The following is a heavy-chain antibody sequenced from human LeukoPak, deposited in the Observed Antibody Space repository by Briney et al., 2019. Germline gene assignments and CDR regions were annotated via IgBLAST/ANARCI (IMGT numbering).Heavy chain of an antibody. V-gene: IGHV4-31*03. J-gene: IGHJ3*02. CDR1: GGSISSGGYY. Sequence: SETLSLTCTVSGGSISSGGYYWSWIRQHPGKGLEWIGYIYYSGSTYYNPSLKSRVTISVDTSKNQFSLKLSSVTAADTAVYYCARDQSDYVWGSYRGDAFDIWGQGTMVTVSS. CDR3: ARDQSDYVWGSYRGDAFDI. CDR2: IYYSGST. D-gene: IGHD3-16*02.